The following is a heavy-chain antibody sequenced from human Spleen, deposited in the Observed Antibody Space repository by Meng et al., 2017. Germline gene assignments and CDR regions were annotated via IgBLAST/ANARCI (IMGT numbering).Heavy chain of an antibody. CDR3: ARGPTTMAHDFDY. CDR2: INHSGST. CDR1: GGSFSDYY. V-gene: IGHV4-34*01. Sequence: QLRLREVGAGLVTPSEPLSLTCVVSGGSFSDYYWSWIRQPPGKGLEWIGEINHSGSTNYNPSLESRATISVDTSQNNLSLKLSSVTAADSAVYYCARGPTTMAHDFDYWGQGTLVTVSS. J-gene: IGHJ4*02. D-gene: IGHD4-11*01.